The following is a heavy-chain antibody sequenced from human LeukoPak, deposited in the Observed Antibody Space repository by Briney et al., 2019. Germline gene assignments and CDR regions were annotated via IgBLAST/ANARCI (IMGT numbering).Heavy chain of an antibody. CDR2: IYHSGST. CDR3: ARHRSGWLQSSFDY. CDR1: GYSISSGYY. D-gene: IGHD5-24*01. V-gene: IGHV4-38-2*02. J-gene: IGHJ4*02. Sequence: SETLSLTCTVSGYSISSGYYWGWIRQPPGKGLEWIGSIYHSGSTYYNPSLKSRVTISVDTSKNQFSLKLSSVTAADTAVYYCARHRSGWLQSSFDYWGQGTPVTVSS.